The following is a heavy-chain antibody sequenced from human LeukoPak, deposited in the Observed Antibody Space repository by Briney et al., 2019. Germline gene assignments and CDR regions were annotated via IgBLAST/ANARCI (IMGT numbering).Heavy chain of an antibody. Sequence: TGGSLRLSCAASGFTFSSYAMSWVRQAPGKGLERVSAISGSGGSTYYADAVKGRFTISRDNAKNSLYLQMNSLRAEDMALYYCAKDSHSDIFGAFDIWGQGTMVTVSS. V-gene: IGHV3-23*01. CDR2: ISGSGGST. CDR1: GFTFSSYA. D-gene: IGHD3-3*02. J-gene: IGHJ3*02. CDR3: AKDSHSDIFGAFDI.